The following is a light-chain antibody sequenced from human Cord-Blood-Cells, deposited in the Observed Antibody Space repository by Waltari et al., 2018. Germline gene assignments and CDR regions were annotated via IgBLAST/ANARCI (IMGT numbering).Light chain of an antibody. CDR3: QQYYSTPFT. Sequence: DIVMTQSPDSLAVSLGERATINCKSSQSVLYSSNNKNYLAWYQQKPGQPPKLSIYWASTRESGFPDRFSGSGSGTDFTLTISSLQAEDVAVYYCQQYYSTPFTFGPGTKVDIK. CDR1: QSVLYSSNNKNY. J-gene: IGKJ3*01. V-gene: IGKV4-1*01. CDR2: WAS.